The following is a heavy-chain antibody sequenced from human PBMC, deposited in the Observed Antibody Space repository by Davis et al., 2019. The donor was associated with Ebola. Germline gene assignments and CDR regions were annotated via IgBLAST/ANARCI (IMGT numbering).Heavy chain of an antibody. V-gene: IGHV1-46*01. CDR1: GYTFTSYY. D-gene: IGHD7-27*01. CDR2: INPRGGTA. Sequence: ASVKVSCQASGYTFTSYYMHWVRQAPGQGLAWMGMINPRGGTARYAQRFQGRVTMTRDTSTSTVYMELSSLRSEDTAVYYCARDTGDLFDPWGQGTLVTVTS. J-gene: IGHJ5*02. CDR3: ARDTGDLFDP.